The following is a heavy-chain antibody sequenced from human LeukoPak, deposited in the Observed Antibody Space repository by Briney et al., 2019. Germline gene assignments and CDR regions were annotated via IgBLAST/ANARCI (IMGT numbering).Heavy chain of an antibody. CDR3: ARVIVVVPAAYPYYYYYYMDV. Sequence: PSGTLSLTCAVYGGSFSGYYWSWIRQPPGKGLEWIGEINHSGSTNYNPFLKSRVTISVDTSKNQFSLKLSSVTAADTAVYYCARVIVVVPAAYPYYYYYYMDVWGKGTTVTISS. CDR2: INHSGST. J-gene: IGHJ6*03. D-gene: IGHD2-2*01. CDR1: GGSFSGYY. V-gene: IGHV4-34*01.